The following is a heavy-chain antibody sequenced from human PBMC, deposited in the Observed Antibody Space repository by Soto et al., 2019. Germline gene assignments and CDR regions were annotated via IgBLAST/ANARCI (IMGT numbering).Heavy chain of an antibody. J-gene: IGHJ5*02. CDR1: GYTFTNYD. Sequence: ASVKVSCKTSGYTFTNYDINWVRQATGQGLEWIGWMNPNSGETGYAQKFQGRVTMTRSASLSTAYLELSSLRSEDTAVYYCARVAVAARPRWYNWFDPWGQGTLVTVSS. D-gene: IGHD2-15*01. CDR3: ARVAVAARPRWYNWFDP. CDR2: MNPNSGET. V-gene: IGHV1-8*01.